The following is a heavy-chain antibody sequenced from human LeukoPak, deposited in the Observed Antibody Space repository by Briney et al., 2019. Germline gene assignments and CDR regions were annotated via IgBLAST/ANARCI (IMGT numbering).Heavy chain of an antibody. J-gene: IGHJ4*02. V-gene: IGHV5-51*01. Sequence: GESLKISCKGPGYSFTAYWIGWVRQMPGKGLEWMGIIYPSDYNTAYSPSFQGQVTISADKSISTAYLQWHSLKASDTAMYYCARLFWSAVSCYVDYWGQGTLVTVAS. CDR2: IYPSDYNT. CDR3: ARLFWSAVSCYVDY. CDR1: GYSFTAYW. D-gene: IGHD2-15*01.